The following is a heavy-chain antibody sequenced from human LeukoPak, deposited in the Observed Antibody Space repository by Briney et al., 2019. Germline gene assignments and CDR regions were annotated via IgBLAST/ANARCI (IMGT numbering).Heavy chain of an antibody. J-gene: IGHJ4*02. CDR3: AKSSSGYYRRFDY. D-gene: IGHD3-22*01. CDR2: ISGAGDKT. V-gene: IGHV3-23*01. Sequence: GGSLRLSCAVSGFAFCNYAMSWVRQAPGKGLEWVSAISGAGDKTYYADSVKGRFTISRDNSKNTLYLQMNSLRAEDTAVYYCAKSSSGYYRRFDYWGQGTPVTVSS. CDR1: GFAFCNYA.